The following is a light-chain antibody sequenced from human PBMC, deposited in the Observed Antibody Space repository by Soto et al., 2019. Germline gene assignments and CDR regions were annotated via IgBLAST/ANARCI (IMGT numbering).Light chain of an antibody. Sequence: IRSTKSPSAVTASVGDRITITCRASQDIRNYLAWFQQRPGNVPKRLIFSASSLQSGVPSRFSGSGSGTEFTLTINCLQPKDLAPYEYLQSYTYPWTFGQGTKVDIK. CDR3: LQSYTYPWT. V-gene: IGKV1-17*03. CDR1: QDIRNY. CDR2: SAS. J-gene: IGKJ1*01.